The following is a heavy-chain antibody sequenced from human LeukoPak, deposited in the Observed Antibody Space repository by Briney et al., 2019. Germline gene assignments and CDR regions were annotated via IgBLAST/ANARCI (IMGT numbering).Heavy chain of an antibody. CDR1: GGSVRSYY. Sequence: SSETLSLTCTVSGGSVRSYYWSWIRQPAGKGLEWIGRIYAGGHTDHNPSLRSRVTMSVDSSKNQFSLRLSSVTAADTAVYYCVREHKDYDGDGYYYGYWGQGTLVTVSS. CDR3: VREHKDYDGDGYYYGY. D-gene: IGHD3-22*01. CDR2: IYAGGHT. V-gene: IGHV4-4*07. J-gene: IGHJ4*02.